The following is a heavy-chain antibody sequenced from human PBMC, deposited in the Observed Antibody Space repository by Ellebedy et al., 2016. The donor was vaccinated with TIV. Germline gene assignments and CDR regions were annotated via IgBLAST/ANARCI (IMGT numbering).Heavy chain of an antibody. Sequence: MPSETLSLTCTVSDYSISSDYYWGWIRQPPGKGLEWIGSIYHSGTTHYNPSLKSRVTISVDTSKNQFSLKLSSVTAADTAVYYCANSRRRTYGLEFDYWGQGALVTVSS. CDR3: ANSRRRTYGLEFDY. D-gene: IGHD3-10*01. CDR1: DYSISSDYY. J-gene: IGHJ4*02. CDR2: IYHSGTT. V-gene: IGHV4-38-2*02.